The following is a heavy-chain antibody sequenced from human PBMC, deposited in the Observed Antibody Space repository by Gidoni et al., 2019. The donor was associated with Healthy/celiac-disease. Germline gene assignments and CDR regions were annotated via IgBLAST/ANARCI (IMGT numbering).Heavy chain of an antibody. Sequence: QVQLVESGGDVVQPGRSRRPSCAASGFTFSSYAMHWVRQAPGKGLELVAVISYDGSNKYYADSVKGRFTISRDNSKNTLYLQMNSLRAEDTAVYYCARVGVWEYYGMDVWGQGTTVTVSS. CDR1: GFTFSSYA. D-gene: IGHD3-16*01. CDR3: ARVGVWEYYGMDV. CDR2: ISYDGSNK. V-gene: IGHV3-30-3*01. J-gene: IGHJ6*02.